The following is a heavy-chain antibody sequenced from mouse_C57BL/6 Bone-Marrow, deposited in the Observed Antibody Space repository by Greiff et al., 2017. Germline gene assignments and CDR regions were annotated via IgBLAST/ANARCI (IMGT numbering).Heavy chain of an antibody. J-gene: IGHJ2*01. CDR2: IDPETGGT. Sequence: QVQLQQSGAELVRPGASVTLSCKASGYTFTDYEMHWVKQTPVHGLEWIGAIDPETGGTAYNQKFKGKAILTADKSSSTAYMELRSLTSEDSAVYYCTISKLVFDYWGQGTTLTVSS. D-gene: IGHD1-3*01. CDR3: TISKLVFDY. CDR1: GYTFTDYE. V-gene: IGHV1-15*01.